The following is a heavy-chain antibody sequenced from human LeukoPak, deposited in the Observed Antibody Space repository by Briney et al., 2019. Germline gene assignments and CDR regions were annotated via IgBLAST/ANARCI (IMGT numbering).Heavy chain of an antibody. Sequence: GGSLRLSCAASGFTFSSYSMNWVRQAPGKGLEWVSSISSSSSYIYYADSVKGRFTISRDNSKNTLYLQMNSLRAEDTAVYYCAKDLLHYYDSSGYYWAPDYWGQGTLVTVSS. CDR2: ISSSSSYI. V-gene: IGHV3-21*01. D-gene: IGHD3-22*01. CDR1: GFTFSSYS. J-gene: IGHJ4*02. CDR3: AKDLLHYYDSSGYYWAPDY.